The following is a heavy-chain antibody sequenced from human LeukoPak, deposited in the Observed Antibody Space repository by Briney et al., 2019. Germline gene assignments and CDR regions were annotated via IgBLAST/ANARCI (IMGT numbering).Heavy chain of an antibody. Sequence: SETLSLTCTVSGGSISSSSNYWGWIRQPPGKGLEWIGSIYYSGSTYYNPSLKSRVTISVDTSKNQFSLKLSSVTAADTAVYYCARIPITIFGVVSYRNWFDPWGQGTLVTVSS. D-gene: IGHD3-3*01. CDR3: ARIPITIFGVVSYRNWFDP. V-gene: IGHV4-39*01. CDR1: GGSISSSSNY. J-gene: IGHJ5*02. CDR2: IYYSGST.